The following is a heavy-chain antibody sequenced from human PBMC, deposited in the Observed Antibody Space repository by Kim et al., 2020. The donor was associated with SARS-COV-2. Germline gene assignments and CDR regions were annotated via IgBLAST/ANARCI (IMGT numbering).Heavy chain of an antibody. CDR3: ARGRGATIFSD. CDR1: GYSFSRFG. CDR2: VTTYTGNA. J-gene: IGHJ1*01. Sequence: ASVKVSCKASGYSFSRFGVTWLRQAPGQGLEWMGWVTTYTGNANYAQKFQGRVAMTTDTSTSTAYMELRSLSSDDTAVDYCARGRGATIFSDWGQGTLV. D-gene: IGHD1-26*01. V-gene: IGHV1-18*01.